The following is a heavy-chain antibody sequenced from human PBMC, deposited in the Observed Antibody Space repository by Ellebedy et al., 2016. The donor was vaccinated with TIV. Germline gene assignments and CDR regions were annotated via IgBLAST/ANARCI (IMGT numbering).Heavy chain of an antibody. J-gene: IGHJ4*02. V-gene: IGHV3-23*01. D-gene: IGHD3-9*01. Sequence: PGGSLRLSCAASGFTFGSCAMSWVRQAPGRGLEWVAAISDSGSNTYHADSVRGRFTISRDDSASTLFLQMNSLRVEDTAIYYCAKADYDVLTGHNRYFGNWGQGTLVTVSS. CDR2: ISDSGSNT. CDR3: AKADYDVLTGHNRYFGN. CDR1: GFTFGSCA.